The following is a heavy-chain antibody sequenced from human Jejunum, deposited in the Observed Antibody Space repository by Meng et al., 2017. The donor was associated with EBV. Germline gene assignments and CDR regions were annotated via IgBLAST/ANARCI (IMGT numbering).Heavy chain of an antibody. J-gene: IGHJ4*02. D-gene: IGHD1/OR15-1a*01. V-gene: IGHV3-53*01. CDR1: GFIVSGHF. CDR2: IYTDGST. CDR3: VRGPWNN. Sequence: EVQGLESVRGVIHPGGSLRLSCAASGFIVSGHFMSWVRQAPGKGLEWVSVIYTDGSTYYADSVKGRFTISRDNSKNTLFIQMNNLRVDDTAVYYCVRGPWNNWGQGTLVTVSS.